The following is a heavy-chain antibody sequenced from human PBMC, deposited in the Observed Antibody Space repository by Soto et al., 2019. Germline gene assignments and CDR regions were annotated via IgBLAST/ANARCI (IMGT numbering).Heavy chain of an antibody. Sequence: PGGSLRLSCAASGFSVSSNYMTWVRQAPGKGLEWVSVIYSDGSTYYADSVKGRFTISRHNSKNTLYLQMNSLRAEDTAVYYCTTDDSVGLLWFGELWEGRAIWGQGTMVTVSS. V-gene: IGHV3-53*04. J-gene: IGHJ3*02. D-gene: IGHD3-10*01. CDR3: TTDDSVGLLWFGELWEGRAI. CDR1: GFSVSSNY. CDR2: IYSDGST.